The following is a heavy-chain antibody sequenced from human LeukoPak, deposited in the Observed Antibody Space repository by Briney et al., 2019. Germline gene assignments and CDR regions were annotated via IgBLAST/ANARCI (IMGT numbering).Heavy chain of an antibody. CDR2: IYYSGST. J-gene: IGHJ4*02. CDR3: ARVSEKYSSGWYYFDY. Sequence: SETLSLTCTVSGGSISSYDWSWIRQPPGKGLEWIGYIYYSGSTNHNPALKSRVTISVDTSKNQFSLKLSSVTAADTAVYYCARVSEKYSSGWYYFDYWGQGTLVTVSS. D-gene: IGHD6-19*01. V-gene: IGHV4-59*01. CDR1: GGSISSYD.